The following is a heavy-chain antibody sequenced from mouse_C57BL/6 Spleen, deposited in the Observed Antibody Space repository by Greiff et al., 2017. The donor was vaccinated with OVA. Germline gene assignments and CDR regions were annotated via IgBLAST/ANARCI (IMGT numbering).Heavy chain of an antibody. V-gene: IGHV1-15*01. J-gene: IGHJ2*01. CDR1: GYTFTDYE. CDR3: TKEGGTDY. D-gene: IGHD4-1*01. Sequence: QVQLKESGAELVRPGASVTLSCKASGYTFTDYEMHWVKQTPVHGLEWIGAIDPETGGTAYNQKFKGKAILTADKSSSTAYMELRSLTSEDSAVYYCTKEGGTDYWGQGTTLTVSS. CDR2: IDPETGGT.